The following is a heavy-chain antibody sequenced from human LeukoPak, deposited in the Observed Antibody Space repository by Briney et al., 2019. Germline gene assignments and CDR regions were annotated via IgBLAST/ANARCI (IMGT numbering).Heavy chain of an antibody. J-gene: IGHJ4*02. CDR3: ARGGYSFDY. V-gene: IGHV3-7*01. CDR2: LHADGVEQ. CDR1: GFSFSGYW. D-gene: IGHD5-18*01. Sequence: GGSLRLSCAASGFSFSGYWMTWVRQAPGKGLEWVARLHADGVEQNYVDSVTGRFTMSRDNAKNSLDLQMNSLRVEDTAVYYCARGGYSFDYLGQGTLVAVSS.